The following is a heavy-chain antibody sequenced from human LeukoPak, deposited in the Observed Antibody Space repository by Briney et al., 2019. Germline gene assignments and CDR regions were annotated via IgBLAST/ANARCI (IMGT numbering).Heavy chain of an antibody. CDR1: GFTFSSYW. Sequence: PGGSLRLSCAASGFTFSSYWMSWVRQAPGVGLEWVANIKQDGSEKYYVDSVRGRFTISRDNAKNSLYLQMNSLRVEDTAVYFCARWEYSSTWYYDYWGQGTLVTVSS. J-gene: IGHJ4*02. D-gene: IGHD6-13*01. CDR2: IKQDGSEK. CDR3: ARWEYSSTWYYDY. V-gene: IGHV3-7*01.